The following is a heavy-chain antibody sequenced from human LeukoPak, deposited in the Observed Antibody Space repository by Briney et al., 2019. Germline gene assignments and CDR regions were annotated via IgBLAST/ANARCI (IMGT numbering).Heavy chain of an antibody. CDR1: GYTFTSYA. CDR3: AREGPHYNVDGAP. Sequence: GASVKVXCXASGYTFTSYAMNWERQAPGQGLEWMGWINTNTGNPTYAQGFTGRFVFSLDTSVSTAYLQISSLKAEDTAVYYCAREGPHYNVDGAPWGQGTLVTVSS. D-gene: IGHD1-1*01. V-gene: IGHV7-4-1*02. J-gene: IGHJ4*02. CDR2: INTNTGNP.